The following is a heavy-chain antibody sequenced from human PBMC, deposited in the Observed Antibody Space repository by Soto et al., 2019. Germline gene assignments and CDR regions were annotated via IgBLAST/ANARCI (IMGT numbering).Heavy chain of an antibody. Sequence: HPGGSLRLSCAASGFTFDDYAMHWVRQAPGKGLEWVSLISWDGGSTYYADSVKGRFTISRDNSKNSLYLQMNSLRAEDTALYYCAKDVSSSPPYGMDVWGQGTTVTVSS. D-gene: IGHD6-13*01. V-gene: IGHV3-43D*04. CDR2: ISWDGGST. CDR3: AKDVSSSPPYGMDV. J-gene: IGHJ6*02. CDR1: GFTFDDYA.